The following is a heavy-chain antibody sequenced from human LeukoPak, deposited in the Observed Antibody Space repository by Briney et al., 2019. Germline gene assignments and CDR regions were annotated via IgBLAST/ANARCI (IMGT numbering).Heavy chain of an antibody. D-gene: IGHD2-2*01. CDR2: IIPIFGIA. J-gene: IGHJ6*02. V-gene: IGHV1-69*04. CDR1: GGTFSSYA. CDR3: ARDFVVVVPAADYYYYGMDV. Sequence: PAASVKVSCKASGGTFSSYAISWVRQAPGQGLEWMGRIIPIFGIANYAQKFQGRVTITADKSTSTAYMELSSLRSEDTAVYCCARDFVVVVPAADYYYYGMDVWGQGTTVTVSS.